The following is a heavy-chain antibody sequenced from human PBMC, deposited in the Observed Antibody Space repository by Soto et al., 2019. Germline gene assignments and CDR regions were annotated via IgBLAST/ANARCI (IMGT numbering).Heavy chain of an antibody. V-gene: IGHV4-38-2*02. CDR1: GSAMSGFY. CDR2: IFHSGNS. Sequence: PSETLSLTCAVSGSAMSGFYCGWVRQPPGKGLEWIVSIFHSGNSYYNPSLKSQVILSVDTSKNQFSLNLTAAIAADTAVYYCAREDDGMDVWGQGTPVTVSS. CDR3: AREDDGMDV. J-gene: IGHJ6*02.